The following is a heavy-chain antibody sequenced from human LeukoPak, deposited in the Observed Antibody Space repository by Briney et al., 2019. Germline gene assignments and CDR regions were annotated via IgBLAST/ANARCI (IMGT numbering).Heavy chain of an antibody. CDR2: ISAGGGST. J-gene: IGHJ4*02. D-gene: IGHD1-26*01. V-gene: IGHV3-23*01. CDR3: ARRGSYYEADY. CDR1: GFTFSSHA. Sequence: GGSLRLSCAASGFTFSSHAMSWVRQAPGKGLEWVSGISAGGGSTHYADSVEGRFTISRDNSRSTLYLQMNSLRADDTAIYYCARRGSYYEADYWGQGTLVTVSS.